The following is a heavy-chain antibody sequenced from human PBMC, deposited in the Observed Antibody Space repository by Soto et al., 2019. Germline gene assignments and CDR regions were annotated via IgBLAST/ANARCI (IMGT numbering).Heavy chain of an antibody. CDR3: ARGRGGTYDAFDI. V-gene: IGHV4-59*01. D-gene: IGHD1-26*01. CDR1: TGSISTYF. CDR2: IYYSGTT. Sequence: SETLSLTCTVSTGSISTYFWSWIRQPPGKGLEWIGYIYYSGTTNYNPSLKSRVTILLDTSKNQFSLRLSSVTAADTAVYYCARGRGGTYDAFDIWGQGTLVTVSS. J-gene: IGHJ3*02.